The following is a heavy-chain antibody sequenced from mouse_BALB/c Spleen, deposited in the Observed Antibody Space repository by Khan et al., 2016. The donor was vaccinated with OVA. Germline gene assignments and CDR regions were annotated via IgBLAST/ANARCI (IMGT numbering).Heavy chain of an antibody. Sequence: VQLKQSGPGLVKPSQSLSLTCTVTGYSITSDYAWNWIRQFPGNKLEWMGYISYSGSPTYNPSLKSRISITRDTSKDQFFLQLKSVTSEDTATYYCASELGRYYAMDYWGQGTSVTVSS. CDR1: GYSITSDYA. D-gene: IGHD4-1*01. V-gene: IGHV3-2*02. J-gene: IGHJ4*01. CDR3: ASELGRYYAMDY. CDR2: ISYSGSP.